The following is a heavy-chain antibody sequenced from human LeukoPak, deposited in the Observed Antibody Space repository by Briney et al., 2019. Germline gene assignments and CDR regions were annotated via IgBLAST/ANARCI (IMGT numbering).Heavy chain of an antibody. D-gene: IGHD3-22*01. CDR3: ARASYYYDSSGYYKTPQYYYYYMDV. V-gene: IGHV1-69*05. CDR2: IIPIFGTA. CDR1: GGTFSSYA. J-gene: IGHJ6*03. Sequence: GASVKVSCKASGGTFSSYAISWVRQAPGQGLEWMGGIIPIFGTANYAQKFQSRVTITTDESTSTAYMELSSLRSEDTAVYYCARASYYYDSSGYYKTPQYYYYYMDVWGKGTTVTVSS.